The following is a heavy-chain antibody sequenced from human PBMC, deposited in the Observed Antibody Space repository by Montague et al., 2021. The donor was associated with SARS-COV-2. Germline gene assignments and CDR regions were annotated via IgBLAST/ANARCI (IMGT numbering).Heavy chain of an antibody. V-gene: IGHV4-4*07. J-gene: IGHJ4*02. CDR2: IYTTGST. CDR3: AREVVLAPYCFDY. Sequence: SETLSLTCTVSGEPISGFYWNWIRQSAGEGLEWIGRIYTTGSTNYNPSLKSRATMSVDTSKNQFSLKLTSVTAADTAVYCCAREVVLAPYCFDYWGQGALVAVSS. D-gene: IGHD2-21*01. CDR1: GEPISGFY.